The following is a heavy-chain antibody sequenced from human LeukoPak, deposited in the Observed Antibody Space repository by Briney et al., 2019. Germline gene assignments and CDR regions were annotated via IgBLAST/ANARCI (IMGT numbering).Heavy chain of an antibody. J-gene: IGHJ5*02. CDR3: ARGTPYNP. Sequence: PSETLSLTCTVSGVSISSGTYYWGWIRQPPGKGLEWIGSIHYSGTIYYNPSLKSRVTISIDTSKNQFSLRLRSVTAADTAVYYCARGTPYNPWGQGTLVTVSS. V-gene: IGHV4-39*07. CDR1: GVSISSGTYY. D-gene: IGHD4-11*01. CDR2: IHYSGTI.